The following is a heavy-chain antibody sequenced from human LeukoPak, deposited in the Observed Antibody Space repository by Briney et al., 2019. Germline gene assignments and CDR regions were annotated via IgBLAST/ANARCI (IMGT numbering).Heavy chain of an antibody. V-gene: IGHV3-21*01. CDR1: GFTFSSYN. CDR3: ASGDWLTYYYFMDV. Sequence: PGGSLRLSCAASGFTFSSYNMNWGCQAPGKGLEWVSAISSSGNYIYYEDSVKGRFPISRDNAKNSLYLQMNSLRAEDTAVYYCASGDWLTYYYFMDVWGKGKKVLVS. D-gene: IGHD2-21*02. CDR2: ISSSGNYI. J-gene: IGHJ6*03.